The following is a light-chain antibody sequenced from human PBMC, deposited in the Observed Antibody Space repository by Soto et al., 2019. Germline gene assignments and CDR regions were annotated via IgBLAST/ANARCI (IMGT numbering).Light chain of an antibody. CDR1: QSISSN. V-gene: IGKV3-15*01. CDR2: GAS. Sequence: EILMTQSQATLSFSPGERATLSCRASQSISSNVAWYQQKPGQAPRLLIYGASTRATGVPARFSGGGSGTEFTLTISSLQSEDFAVYYCQQRSNWPLTFGGGTKVEIK. J-gene: IGKJ4*01. CDR3: QQRSNWPLT.